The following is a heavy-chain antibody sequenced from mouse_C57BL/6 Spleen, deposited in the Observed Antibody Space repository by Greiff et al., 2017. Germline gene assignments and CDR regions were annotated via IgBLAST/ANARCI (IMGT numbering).Heavy chain of an antibody. CDR2: ISYDGSN. CDR3: ARDHGYDYDYYFDY. V-gene: IGHV3-6*01. J-gene: IGHJ2*01. D-gene: IGHD2-4*01. Sequence: VQLKESGPGLVKPSQSLSLTCSVTGYSITSGYYWNWIRQFPGNKLEWMGYISYDGSNNYNPSLKNRISITRDTSKNQFFLKLNSVTTEDTATYYCARDHGYDYDYYFDYWGQGTTLTVSS. CDR1: GYSITSGYY.